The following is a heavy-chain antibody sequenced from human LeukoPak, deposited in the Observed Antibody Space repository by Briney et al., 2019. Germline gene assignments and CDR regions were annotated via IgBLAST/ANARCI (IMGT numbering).Heavy chain of an antibody. Sequence: SVKVSCKASGGTFSSYAISWVRQAPGQGLEWMGGIIPIFGTANYAQKFQGRVTITADKSTSPAYMELSSQRSEDTAVYYCARGPVVAATSEYFQHWGQGTLVTVSS. V-gene: IGHV1-69*06. CDR2: IIPIFGTA. D-gene: IGHD2-15*01. CDR1: GGTFSSYA. CDR3: ARGPVVAATSEYFQH. J-gene: IGHJ1*01.